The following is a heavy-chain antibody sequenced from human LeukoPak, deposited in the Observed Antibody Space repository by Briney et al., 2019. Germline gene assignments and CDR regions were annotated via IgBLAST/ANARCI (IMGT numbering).Heavy chain of an antibody. J-gene: IGHJ4*02. CDR2: ISGSGGST. D-gene: IGHD2-2*01. V-gene: IGHV3-23*01. CDR1: GFTFSSYA. CDR3: AKGQGYCSSTSCYEDY. Sequence: PGGSLRLSSAAYGFTFSSYAMSWVRQAPGQGLEWVSAISGSGGSTYYADSVKGRFTISRDNSKNTLYLQMNSLRAEDTAVYYCAKGQGYCSSTSCYEDYWGQGTLVTVSS.